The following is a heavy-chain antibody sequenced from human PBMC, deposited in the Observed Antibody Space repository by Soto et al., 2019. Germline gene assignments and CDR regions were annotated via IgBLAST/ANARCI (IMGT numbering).Heavy chain of an antibody. CDR3: ARDRRSSSWFDY. V-gene: IGHV1-69*08. J-gene: IGHJ4*02. CDR1: GGTFSSYT. CDR2: IIPILGIA. D-gene: IGHD6-13*01. Sequence: QVQLVQSGAAVKKPGSSVKVSCKASGGTFSSYTISWVRQAPGQGLEWMGRIIPILGIANYAQKFQGRVTITADKSTSTAYMELSSLRSEDTAVYYCARDRRSSSWFDYWGQGTLVTVSS.